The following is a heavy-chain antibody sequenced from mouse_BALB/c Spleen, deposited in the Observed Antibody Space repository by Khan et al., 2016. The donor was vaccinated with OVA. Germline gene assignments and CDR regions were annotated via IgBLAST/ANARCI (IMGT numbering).Heavy chain of an antibody. J-gene: IGHJ3*01. CDR1: GYGFSNYL. Sequence: QVQLKQSGAELVRPGSSVKISCKASGYGFSNYLMNWVKQGPGQGLEWIGQIYPGDGNTNYNGKFKDKATLTVDKSSSTAYMQLSSLTSEDSAVYCCARSEYDYFAYWGQGTLVTVSA. D-gene: IGHD2-14*01. V-gene: IGHV1-80*01. CDR2: IYPGDGNT. CDR3: ARSEYDYFAY.